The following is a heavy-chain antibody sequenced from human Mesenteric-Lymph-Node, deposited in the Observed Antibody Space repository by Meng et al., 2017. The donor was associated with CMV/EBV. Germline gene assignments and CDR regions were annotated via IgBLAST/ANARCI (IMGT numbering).Heavy chain of an antibody. CDR3: AKDYSDYDFWSGYYLGGFDM. J-gene: IGHJ3*02. D-gene: IGHD3-3*01. V-gene: IGHV3-23*01. CDR1: GFTFSRHA. Sequence: GGSLRLSCAASGFTFSRHAMSWVRQAPGKGLEWVSAISGSGGSTNYADSVKGRFTISRDNSKNTLYLQMNSLRAEDTAVFYCAKDYSDYDFWSGYYLGGFDMWGQGTMVTVSS. CDR2: ISGSGGST.